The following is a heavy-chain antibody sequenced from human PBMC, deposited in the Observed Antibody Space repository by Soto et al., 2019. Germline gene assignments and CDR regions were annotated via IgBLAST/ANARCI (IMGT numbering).Heavy chain of an antibody. V-gene: IGHV1-8*01. D-gene: IGHD2-8*02. CDR1: GYTFTSYD. J-gene: IGHJ4*02. CDR3: ARGWSSALKFDS. CDR2: MNPNSGNT. Sequence: GASVKVSCKASGYTFTSYDINWVRQATGQGLEWMGWMNPNSGNTGYAQKFQGRVTMTRNTSISTAYMELSSLRSEDTAVYYCARGWSSALKFDSGGQGTLVTVSS.